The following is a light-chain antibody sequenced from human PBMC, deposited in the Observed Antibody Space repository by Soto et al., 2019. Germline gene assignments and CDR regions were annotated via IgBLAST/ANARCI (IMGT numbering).Light chain of an antibody. CDR1: QSINTW. Sequence: DIQMTQSPSTLSASVGDRVTITCRASQSINTWLAWYQQKAGKAPKLLIYKASDLQRGVPARFSGSGLGTEFSLSISRLQPDDFATYYCQQYSTYPYIFGQGTKVEIK. V-gene: IGKV1-5*03. CDR2: KAS. CDR3: QQYSTYPYI. J-gene: IGKJ2*01.